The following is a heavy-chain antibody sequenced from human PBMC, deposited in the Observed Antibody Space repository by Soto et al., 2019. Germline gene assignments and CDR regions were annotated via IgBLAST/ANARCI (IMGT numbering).Heavy chain of an antibody. D-gene: IGHD3-16*01. V-gene: IGHV3-7*01. Sequence: EVQLVESGGGLVQPGGSLRLSCAASGFTFGSYWMNWVRQAPGKGLEWVANIKLDGSEKYYVDSVKGRFTISRDNAKNSLYLQMNSLRAEDTAVYYCAREGGPNYYYYDMDVWGKGATVTVSS. CDR1: GFTFGSYW. J-gene: IGHJ6*03. CDR3: AREGGPNYYYYDMDV. CDR2: IKLDGSEK.